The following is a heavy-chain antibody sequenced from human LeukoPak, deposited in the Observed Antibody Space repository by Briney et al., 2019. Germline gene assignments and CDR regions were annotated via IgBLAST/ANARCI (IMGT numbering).Heavy chain of an antibody. CDR2: INNDGSST. V-gene: IGHV3-74*01. CDR1: GFTLSSYW. D-gene: IGHD1-1*01. Sequence: GGSLRLSCAASGFTLSSYWMHWVRRAPGKGLVWVSRINNDGSSTTCADSVKGRFTISRDNAKNTLSLQMNSLRAEDTAVYYCARTTLYDYYMDVWGKGTTVTVSS. CDR3: ARTTLYDYYMDV. J-gene: IGHJ6*03.